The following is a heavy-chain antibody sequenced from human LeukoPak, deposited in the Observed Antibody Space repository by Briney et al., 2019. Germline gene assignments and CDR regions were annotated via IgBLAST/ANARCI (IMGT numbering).Heavy chain of an antibody. J-gene: IGHJ3*02. CDR1: GGSFSGYY. CDR2: INHSGST. Sequence: SETLSLTCAVYGGSFSGYYWRWIRQPPGKGLEWIGEINHSGSTNYNPSLKSRVTISVDTSKNQFSLKLSSVTAADTAVYYCARGSDLGYCSGGSCADAFDIWGQGTMVTVSS. D-gene: IGHD2-15*01. CDR3: ARGSDLGYCSGGSCADAFDI. V-gene: IGHV4-34*01.